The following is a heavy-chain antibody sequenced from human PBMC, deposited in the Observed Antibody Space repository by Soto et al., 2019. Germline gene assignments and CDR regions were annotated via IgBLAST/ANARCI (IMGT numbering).Heavy chain of an antibody. CDR1: GFNFDNYG. J-gene: IGHJ4*02. CDR2: ISYEGSNK. V-gene: IGHV3-30*18. D-gene: IGHD1-7*01. CDR3: AKDRVGGTFYTPLGF. Sequence: QVQLVGSGGGVVQPGGSLRLSCQAAGFNFDNYGMHWVGQAPGKGLEWVAVISYEGSNKYYADSVKGRFTISRDNSKNTLSLQLNTLKPEDTAVYHCAKDRVGGTFYTPLGFWGQGTLVTVSS.